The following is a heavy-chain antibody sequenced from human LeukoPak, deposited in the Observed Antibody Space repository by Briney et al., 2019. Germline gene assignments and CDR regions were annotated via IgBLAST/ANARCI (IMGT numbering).Heavy chain of an antibody. V-gene: IGHV4-59*01. CDR3: ARGGYYYDSSGTIDY. CDR2: IYYSGST. CDR1: GGSISSYY. J-gene: IGHJ4*02. Sequence: SETLSLTCTVSGGSISSYYWSWIRQLPGKGLEWIGYIYYSGSTNYNPSLKSRVTISVDTSKNQFSLKLSSVTAADTAVYYCARGGYYYDSSGTIDYWGQGTLVTVSS. D-gene: IGHD3-22*01.